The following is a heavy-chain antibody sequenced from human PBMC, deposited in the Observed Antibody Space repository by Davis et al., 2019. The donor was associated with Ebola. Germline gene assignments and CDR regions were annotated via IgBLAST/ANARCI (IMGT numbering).Heavy chain of an antibody. CDR3: ARELGRDAFDI. Sequence: SETLSLTCAVYGGSFSGYYWSWTRQPPGKGLEWIGEIYHTGSTNYNPSLKSRVTISVDTSKNQFSLKLSSVTAADTAVYYCARELGRDAFDIWGQGTMVAVSS. J-gene: IGHJ3*02. CDR1: GGSFSGYY. CDR2: IYHTGST. D-gene: IGHD7-27*01. V-gene: IGHV4-34*01.